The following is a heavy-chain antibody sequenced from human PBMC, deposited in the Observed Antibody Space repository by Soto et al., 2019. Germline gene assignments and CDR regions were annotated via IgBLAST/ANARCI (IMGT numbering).Heavy chain of an antibody. Sequence: ASVKVSCKASGYTFTSYAMHWVRQAPGQRLEWMGWINAGNGNTKCSQKFQGRVTITRDTSASTAYMELSSLRSEDTAVYYCARGVVPAATFLDYYYYMDVWGKGTTVTVSS. CDR1: GYTFTSYA. J-gene: IGHJ6*03. V-gene: IGHV1-3*01. CDR3: ARGVVPAATFLDYYYYMDV. D-gene: IGHD2-2*01. CDR2: INAGNGNT.